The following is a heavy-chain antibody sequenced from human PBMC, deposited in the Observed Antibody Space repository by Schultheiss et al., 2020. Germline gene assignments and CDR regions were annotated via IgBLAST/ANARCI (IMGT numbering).Heavy chain of an antibody. Sequence: GGSLRLSCAASGIAFTNAWMTWVRQAPGKGLEWVGHIKRRSDGGTTDYAAPVKGRFTISRDDSESTLYLQMNSLKTDDTAVYYCRGVVMSDAMQDSERPSDYWGQGTLVTVSS. CDR1: GIAFTNAW. J-gene: IGHJ4*02. CDR3: RGVVMSDAMQDSERPSDY. D-gene: IGHD2-2*01. V-gene: IGHV3-15*01. CDR2: IKRRSDGGTT.